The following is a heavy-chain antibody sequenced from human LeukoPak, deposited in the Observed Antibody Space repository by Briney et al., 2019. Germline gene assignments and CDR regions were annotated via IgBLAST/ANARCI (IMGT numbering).Heavy chain of an antibody. Sequence: ASVKVSCKASGYTFTTYGISWVRHAPGQGLEWMGWISAYNGNTNYAQKLQGRVTMTTDTSTSTAYMELRSLRSDDTAVYYCARDPRLYFDSSGDFDYWGQGTLVTVSS. CDR1: GYTFTTYG. V-gene: IGHV1-18*01. D-gene: IGHD3-22*01. J-gene: IGHJ4*02. CDR2: ISAYNGNT. CDR3: ARDPRLYFDSSGDFDY.